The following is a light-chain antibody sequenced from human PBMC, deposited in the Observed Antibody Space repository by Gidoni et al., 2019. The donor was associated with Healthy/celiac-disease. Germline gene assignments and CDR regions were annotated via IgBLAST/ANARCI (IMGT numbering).Light chain of an antibody. Sequence: DIQMTQSPSSLSASVGDRVTITCRASQSISSYLNWYQQKPGKAPKLLIYAASSLQSGVPSRFSGSGSGTDFTLTISSLQPEDFATYYCQQSYSTPQXVXQGTXVEIK. CDR3: QQSYSTPQX. V-gene: IGKV1-39*01. J-gene: IGKJ1*01. CDR1: QSISSY. CDR2: AAS.